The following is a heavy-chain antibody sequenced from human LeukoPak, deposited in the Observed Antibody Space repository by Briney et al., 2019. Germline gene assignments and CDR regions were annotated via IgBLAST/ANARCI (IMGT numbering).Heavy chain of an antibody. CDR2: ISTSGDAT. J-gene: IGHJ4*02. V-gene: IGHV3-23*01. CDR1: GFTFRNYA. CDR3: AKAPPYKKYFDY. D-gene: IGHD1-1*01. Sequence: GGSLRLSCAASGFTFRNYAMSWVREARGKGVEWGSTISTSGDATYYADSVKGRFTISRDNSKNPLYLQMNSLRAEDTAVYYCAKAPPYKKYFDYWGQGTLVTVSS.